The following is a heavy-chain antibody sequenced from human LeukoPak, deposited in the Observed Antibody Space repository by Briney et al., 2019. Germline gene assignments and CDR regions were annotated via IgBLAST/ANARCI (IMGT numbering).Heavy chain of an antibody. V-gene: IGHV1-18*01. CDR1: GYTFTSYG. Sequence: ASVKVSCKASGYTFTSYGITWVRQAPGQGLEWMGWISAYNGNTNYAQKLQGRVTMTTDTPTSTAYMELRSLRSDDTALYYCAREGYCNSTSCDKPFDYWGQGTLVTVSS. CDR3: AREGYCNSTSCDKPFDY. CDR2: ISAYNGNT. J-gene: IGHJ4*02. D-gene: IGHD2-2*01.